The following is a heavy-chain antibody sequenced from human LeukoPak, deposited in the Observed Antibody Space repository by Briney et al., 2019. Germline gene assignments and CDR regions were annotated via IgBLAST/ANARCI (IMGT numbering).Heavy chain of an antibody. CDR1: GFTFSSYA. CDR3: ARWDAGDPPCHPGYFDY. V-gene: IGHV3-64*01. Sequence: GGSLRLSCAASGFTFSSYAMHWLRQAPGKGLEYVSAISSNGGSTYYANSVKGRFTISRDNSKNTLYLQMGSLRAEDMAVYYCARWDAGDPPCHPGYFDYWGQGTLVTVSS. J-gene: IGHJ4*02. D-gene: IGHD7-27*01. CDR2: ISSNGGST.